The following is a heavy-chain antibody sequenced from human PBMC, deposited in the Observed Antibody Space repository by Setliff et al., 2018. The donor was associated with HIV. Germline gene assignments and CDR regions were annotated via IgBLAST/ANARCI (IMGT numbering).Heavy chain of an antibody. CDR1: GGSISSYY. Sequence: SETLSLTCTVSGGSISSYYWSWIRQPPGKGLEWIGYIYTSGSTNYNPSLKSRVTISVDTSKNQFSLKLSSVTAADTAVYYCARGLSFFDPGGFDYWGQGTLVTVSS. CDR3: ARGLSFFDPGGFDY. V-gene: IGHV4-4*09. CDR2: IYTSGST. J-gene: IGHJ4*02. D-gene: IGHD3-10*01.